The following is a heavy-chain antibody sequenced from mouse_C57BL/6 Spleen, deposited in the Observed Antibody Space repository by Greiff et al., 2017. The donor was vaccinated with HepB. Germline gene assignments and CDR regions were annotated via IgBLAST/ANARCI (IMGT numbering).Heavy chain of an antibody. J-gene: IGHJ4*01. Sequence: VQLKESGPGLVKPSQSLSLTCSVPGYSITSGYYWNWIRQFPGNKLEWRGYISYDGSNNYNPSLKNRISITRDTSKNQFFLKLNSVTTEDPATYDCARGGGGTEAMDYWGQGTSVTVSS. V-gene: IGHV3-6*01. D-gene: IGHD4-1*01. CDR1: GYSITSGYY. CDR2: ISYDGSN. CDR3: ARGGGGTEAMDY.